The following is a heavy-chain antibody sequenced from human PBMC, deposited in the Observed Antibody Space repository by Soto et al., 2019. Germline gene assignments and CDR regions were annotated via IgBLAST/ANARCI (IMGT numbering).Heavy chain of an antibody. CDR2: ISYDGSNK. CDR3: AREVQYCSSTSCYSGLFDY. Sequence: PGGSLRLSCAASGFTFSSYAMHWVRQAPGKGLEWVAVISYDGSNKYYADSVKGRFTISRDNSKNTLYLQMNSLRAEDTAVYYCAREVQYCSSTSCYSGLFDYWGQGTLVTVSS. J-gene: IGHJ4*02. V-gene: IGHV3-30-3*01. D-gene: IGHD2-2*01. CDR1: GFTFSSYA.